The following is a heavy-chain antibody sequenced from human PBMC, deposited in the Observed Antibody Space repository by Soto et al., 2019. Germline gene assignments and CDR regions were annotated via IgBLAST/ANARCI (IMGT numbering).Heavy chain of an antibody. CDR2: IIPISGTA. V-gene: IGHV1-69*13. D-gene: IGHD1-26*01. Sequence: ASVKVSCKASGGTFSSYAISWVRQAPGQGLEWMGGIIPISGTANYAQKFQGRVTITADESTSTAYMELSSLRSEDTAVYYCASGTSYGMCVWGQGTTVTVSS. J-gene: IGHJ6*02. CDR3: ASGTSYGMCV. CDR1: GGTFSSYA.